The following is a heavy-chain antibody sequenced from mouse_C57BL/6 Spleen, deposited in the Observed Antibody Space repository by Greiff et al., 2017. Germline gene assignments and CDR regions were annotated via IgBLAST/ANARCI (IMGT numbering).Heavy chain of an antibody. CDR3: ARSRGLPYAMDY. CDR1: GYTFTSYW. J-gene: IGHJ4*01. CDR2: IDPSDSYT. Sequence: QVQLQQSGAELVMPGASVKLSCKASGYTFTSYWMHWVKQRPGQGLEWIGEIDPSDSYTNYNQKFKGKSTLTVDKSSSTAYMQLSSLTSEDSAVYYCARSRGLPYAMDYWGQGTSVTVSS. V-gene: IGHV1-69*01.